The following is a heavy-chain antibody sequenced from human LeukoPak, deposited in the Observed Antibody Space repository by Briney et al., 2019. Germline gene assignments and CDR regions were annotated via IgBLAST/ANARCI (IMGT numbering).Heavy chain of an antibody. CDR2: MSYDGGDK. Sequence: PGSSLRLSCAASGFAFSTYAMHWVRQAPGKGLEWLAFMSYDGGDKYYAESVKGRFTISRDNSKNTLYLQMNSLRADDTAVYYCARDRPNSYQPGGYWGQRTLVTVSS. J-gene: IGHJ4*02. CDR1: GFAFSTYA. D-gene: IGHD2-2*01. CDR3: ARDRPNSYQPGGY. V-gene: IGHV3-30*04.